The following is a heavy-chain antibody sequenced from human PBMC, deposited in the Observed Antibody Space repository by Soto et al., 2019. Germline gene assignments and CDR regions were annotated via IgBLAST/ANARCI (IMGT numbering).Heavy chain of an antibody. CDR3: ARDWGHMTAYYFDY. V-gene: IGHV1-18*01. D-gene: IGHD3-9*01. Sequence: ASVKVSCKASGYTFTSYGITWVRQAPGQGLEWMGWISAYNGNTNYAQKVQGRVTMATDTSTSTVYMELRSLRSDDTAVYYCARDWGHMTAYYFDYWGQGTLVTVSS. CDR2: ISAYNGNT. J-gene: IGHJ4*02. CDR1: GYTFTSYG.